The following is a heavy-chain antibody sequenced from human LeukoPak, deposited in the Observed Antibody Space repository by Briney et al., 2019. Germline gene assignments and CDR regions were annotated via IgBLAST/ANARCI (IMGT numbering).Heavy chain of an antibody. CDR1: GFTFSNTW. V-gene: IGHV3-15*01. CDR3: AAQGGCGDLRY. CDR2: IKRIIDGGTT. J-gene: IGHJ4*02. D-gene: IGHD4-17*01. Sequence: GGSLRLSCAASGFTFSNTWMNWVRQAPGKGLEWVGRIKRIIDGGTTDYAAPVKGRFTVSRDDSINTLYLQMSSLKTEDTAVYYCAAQGGCGDLRYSGQGTLVTVSS.